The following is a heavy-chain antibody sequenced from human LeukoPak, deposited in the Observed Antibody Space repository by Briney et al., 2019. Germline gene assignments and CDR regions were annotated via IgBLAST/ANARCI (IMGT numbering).Heavy chain of an antibody. CDR1: GGSISSSSYY. D-gene: IGHD1-26*01. J-gene: IGHJ4*02. Sequence: SETLSLTCTASGGSISSSSYYWGWIRQPPGKGLEWIGSFYSSGSAYYNPSLKSRVTISVDTSNNQFSLKLSSVTAADTAVYYCARRLRSGNYGGEGYWGQGTLVTVSS. V-gene: IGHV4-39*01. CDR2: FYSSGSA. CDR3: ARRLRSGNYGGEGY.